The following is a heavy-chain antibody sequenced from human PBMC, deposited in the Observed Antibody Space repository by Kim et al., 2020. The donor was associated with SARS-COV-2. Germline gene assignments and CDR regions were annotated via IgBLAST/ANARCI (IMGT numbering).Heavy chain of an antibody. V-gene: IGHV1-3*01. D-gene: IGHD6-13*01. Sequence: YSQRSQGRVTITRDTSASTAYMELSSLRSEDTAVYYCARDEAAGDYGMDVWGQGTTVTVSS. CDR3: ARDEAAGDYGMDV. J-gene: IGHJ6*02.